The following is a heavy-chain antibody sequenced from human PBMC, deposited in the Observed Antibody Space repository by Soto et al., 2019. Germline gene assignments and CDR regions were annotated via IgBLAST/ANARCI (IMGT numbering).Heavy chain of an antibody. CDR1: GGSISSGGYY. Sequence: SETLSLTCTVSGGSISSGGYYWSWIRQHPGKGLEWIGYIYYSGSTYYNPSLKSRVTISVDTSKNQFSLKLSSVTAADTAVYYCARLERFEMATINPGVFEYWGQGTRVTVSS. CDR3: ARLERFEMATINPGVFEY. J-gene: IGHJ4*02. V-gene: IGHV4-31*03. D-gene: IGHD5-12*01. CDR2: IYYSGST.